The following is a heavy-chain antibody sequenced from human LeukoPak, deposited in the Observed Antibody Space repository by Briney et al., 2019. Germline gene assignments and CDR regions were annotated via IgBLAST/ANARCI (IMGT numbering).Heavy chain of an antibody. J-gene: IGHJ6*02. Sequence: PGRSLRLSCAASGFTFNTYAMHWVRQAPGKGLEWVAVVSSDGSNKYYADSVKGRITIARDNSKNTLYLQINSLRAEDTAVYYCARPRGLFYYYYGMDVWGQGTTVTVSS. CDR2: VSSDGSNK. D-gene: IGHD3-10*01. CDR3: ARPRGLFYYYYGMDV. CDR1: GFTFNTYA. V-gene: IGHV3-30-3*01.